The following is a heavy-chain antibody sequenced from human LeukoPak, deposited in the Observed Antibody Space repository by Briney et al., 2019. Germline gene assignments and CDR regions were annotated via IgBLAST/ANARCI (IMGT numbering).Heavy chain of an antibody. CDR3: VRDLGGRSGH. V-gene: IGHV3-7*01. CDR2: VKQDGSEK. Sequence: GGSLRLSCAASGFTFSTYWMNWVRQAPGKGLEWVANVKQDGSEKYYVNSVEGRFTIFRDNAKNTLYLQMNSLRAEDTAVYYCVRDLGGRSGHWGQGTLVTVSS. J-gene: IGHJ4*02. D-gene: IGHD1-26*01. CDR1: GFTFSTYW.